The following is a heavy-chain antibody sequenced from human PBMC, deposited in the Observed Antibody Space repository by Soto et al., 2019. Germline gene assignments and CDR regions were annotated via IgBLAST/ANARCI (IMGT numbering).Heavy chain of an antibody. Sequence: ASVKVSCKASGYTFTSYGISWVRQAPGQGLEWMGWISAYNGNTNYAQKLQGRVTMTTDTSTSTAYRELRSLRSDDTAVYYCARDISRTSGYGCFGGYWGQGTLVTVSS. CDR2: ISAYNGNT. V-gene: IGHV1-18*04. J-gene: IGHJ4*02. CDR1: GYTFTSYG. D-gene: IGHD2-2*01. CDR3: ARDISRTSGYGCFGGY.